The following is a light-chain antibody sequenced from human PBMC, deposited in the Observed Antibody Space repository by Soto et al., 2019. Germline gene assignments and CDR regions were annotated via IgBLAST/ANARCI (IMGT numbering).Light chain of an antibody. CDR2: RAS. CDR1: QSVSSN. V-gene: IGKV3-15*01. J-gene: IGKJ1*01. CDR3: QHYNNWPPWT. Sequence: EIVMTQSPATLSVFPGERATLSCRASQSVSSNLAWYQQKPGQAPRLLIYRASTRATGIPARFSGSGSGTEFTLTISSLQSEHFAVYYCQHYNNWPPWTFGQGTKVEIK.